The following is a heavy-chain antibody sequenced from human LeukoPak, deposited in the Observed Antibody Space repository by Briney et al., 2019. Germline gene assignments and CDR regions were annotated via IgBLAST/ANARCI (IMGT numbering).Heavy chain of an antibody. Sequence: SETLSLTCSVFGYSISSGYYWGWIRQPPGKGLEWIGNIYSSGSTYYNASLKSRVTISVDTSRNQVSLKLTFLTAADTAVYYCAKSDGYGLIDYWGQGTLVTVSS. J-gene: IGHJ4*01. CDR1: GYSISSGYY. CDR2: IYSSGST. D-gene: IGHD2-21*02. CDR3: AKSDGYGLIDY. V-gene: IGHV4-38-2*02.